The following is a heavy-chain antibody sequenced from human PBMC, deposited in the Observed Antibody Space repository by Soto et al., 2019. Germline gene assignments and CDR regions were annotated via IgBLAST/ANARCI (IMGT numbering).Heavy chain of an antibody. D-gene: IGHD3-9*01. Sequence: PGGSLRLSCAASGFTFSSYAMSWVRQAPGKGLEWVSAISGSGGSTYYADSVKGRFTISRDNSKNTLYLQMNSLRAEDTAVYYCAKRSGSKNYDILTGYDSYYMDVWGKGTTVTVSS. J-gene: IGHJ6*03. CDR1: GFTFSSYA. V-gene: IGHV3-23*01. CDR2: ISGSGGST. CDR3: AKRSGSKNYDILTGYDSYYMDV.